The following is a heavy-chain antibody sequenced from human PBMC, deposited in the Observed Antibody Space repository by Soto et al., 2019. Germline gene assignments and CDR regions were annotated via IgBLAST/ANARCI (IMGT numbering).Heavy chain of an antibody. D-gene: IGHD5-12*01. CDR1: GGSISSHSHY. CDR3: ARVNILATRLDS. Sequence: SETLSLTCSVSGGSISSHSHYWGWIRQPPGKGLEWIGSIYFSGRNYYNPSLKSRVTISVDTSKNQFSLNLTSVTAADTAVFYCARVNILATRLDSWGQGTLVTVSS. CDR2: IYFSGRN. J-gene: IGHJ4*02. V-gene: IGHV4-39*01.